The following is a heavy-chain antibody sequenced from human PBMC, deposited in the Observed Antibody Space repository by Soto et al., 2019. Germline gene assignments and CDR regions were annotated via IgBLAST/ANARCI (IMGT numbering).Heavy chain of an antibody. CDR3: ATNYGSGYRAFDY. CDR1: GATFSFYT. J-gene: IGHJ4*02. D-gene: IGHD3-10*01. CDR2: INPILSMS. V-gene: IGHV1-69*02. Sequence: QVQLVQSGAEVKKPGSSVKVSCKASGATFSFYTINWVRQAPGLGLEWMGRINPILSMSNYAQKFQGRVTITADKSTSTAYMELSSLRSDDTAMYYCATNYGSGYRAFDYWGQGALVTVSS.